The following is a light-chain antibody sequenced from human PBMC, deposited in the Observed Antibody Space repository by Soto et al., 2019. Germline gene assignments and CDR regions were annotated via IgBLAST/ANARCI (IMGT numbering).Light chain of an antibody. CDR1: QSVSSNY. J-gene: IGKJ2*01. Sequence: EIVLTQSPGTPSLSPGERATLSCRASQSVSSNYLAWYQQKPGQAPRLLIYGASSRATGITDRFSGSGSGTDFTLTISRLEPEDFAVYYCQQHGGSPSYTFGQGTKLEIQ. CDR3: QQHGGSPSYT. V-gene: IGKV3-20*01. CDR2: GAS.